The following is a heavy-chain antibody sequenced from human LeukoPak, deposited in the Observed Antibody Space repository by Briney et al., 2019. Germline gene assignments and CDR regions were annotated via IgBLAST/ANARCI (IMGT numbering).Heavy chain of an antibody. V-gene: IGHV5-51*01. CDR1: GYTFTKYW. CDR3: ARQPGMAAKSWYFDL. J-gene: IGHJ2*01. D-gene: IGHD5-24*01. CDR2: IHPGDSHT. Sequence: GESLKISCEGSGYTFTKYWIGWVRQMPGKGLEWMGIIHPGDSHTWYSPSFQGQVTISADKSISMAYLQWSSLKASDTAMYFCARQPGMAAKSWYFDLWGRGTLVTVSS.